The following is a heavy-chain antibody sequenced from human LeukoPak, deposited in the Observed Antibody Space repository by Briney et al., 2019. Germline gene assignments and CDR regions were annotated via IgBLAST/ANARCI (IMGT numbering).Heavy chain of an antibody. J-gene: IGHJ4*02. D-gene: IGHD6-19*01. Sequence: TLSLTCAVSGGSISSGGYSWSWIRQPPGKALEWLALIDWDDDKYYSTSLKTRLTISKDTSKNQVVLTMTNMGPVDTATYYCARYSGYSSGWYGVDYWGQGTLVTVSS. CDR2: IDWDDDK. CDR3: ARYSGYSSGWYGVDY. V-gene: IGHV2-70*01. CDR1: GGSISSGGYS.